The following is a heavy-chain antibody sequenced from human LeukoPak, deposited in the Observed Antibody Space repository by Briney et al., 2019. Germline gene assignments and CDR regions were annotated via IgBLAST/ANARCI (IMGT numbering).Heavy chain of an antibody. D-gene: IGHD1-20*01. CDR3: ARHAPITGRGPIDY. CDR2: IYYSGST. J-gene: IGHJ4*02. CDR1: GGSISSYY. Sequence: SSETLSLTCTVSGGSISSYYWSWIRQPPGKGLEWIGYIYYSGSTNYNPSLKSRVTISVDTSKNQFSLKLSSVTAADTAVYYCARHAPITGRGPIDYWGQGTLVTVSS. V-gene: IGHV4-59*08.